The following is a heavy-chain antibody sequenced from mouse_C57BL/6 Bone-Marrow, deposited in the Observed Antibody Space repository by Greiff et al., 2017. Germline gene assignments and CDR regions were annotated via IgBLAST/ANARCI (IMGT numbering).Heavy chain of an antibody. CDR1: GYTFTSYW. CDR2: IHPNSGST. J-gene: IGHJ4*01. Sequence: QVQLQQPGAELVKPGASVKLSCKASGYTFTSYWMHWVKQRPGQGLEWIGMIHPNSGSTNYNEKFKSKATLTVDKSSSTAYMQLSSLTSEDSAVYYCARAYGSSYAYAMHYWCQGTSVTVSS. D-gene: IGHD1-1*01. V-gene: IGHV1-64*01. CDR3: ARAYGSSYAYAMHY.